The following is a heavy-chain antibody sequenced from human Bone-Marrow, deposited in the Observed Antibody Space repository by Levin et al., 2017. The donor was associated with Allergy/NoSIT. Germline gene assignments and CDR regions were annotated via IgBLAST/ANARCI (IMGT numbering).Heavy chain of an antibody. D-gene: IGHD6-13*01. Sequence: PSETLSLTCIVSGGSISSGDYLWTWIRQYPGKGLEWIGCISHSGSIDYNPSLKSRATISVDTTKNQFSLKLSSVTAAATAVYYCARDYSRSWGGGAFDIWGQGTMVPVSS. J-gene: IGHJ3*02. CDR2: ISHSGSI. CDR1: GGSISSGDYL. V-gene: IGHV4-31*03. CDR3: ARDYSRSWGGGAFDI.